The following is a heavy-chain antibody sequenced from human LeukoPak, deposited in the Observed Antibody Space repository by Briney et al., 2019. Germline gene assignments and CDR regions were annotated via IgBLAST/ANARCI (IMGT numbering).Heavy chain of an antibody. CDR2: ISSSSSYI. J-gene: IGHJ4*02. CDR3: ASNYYYDSSGYSPYNFDY. D-gene: IGHD3-22*01. V-gene: IGHV3-21*01. CDR1: GFTFSSYT. Sequence: PGGSLRLSCAASGFTFSSYTMNWVRQAPGKGLEWVSSISSSSSYIYYADSVKGRFTISRDNAKNSLYLQMNSLRAEDTAVYYCASNYYYDSSGYSPYNFDYWGQGTLVTVSS.